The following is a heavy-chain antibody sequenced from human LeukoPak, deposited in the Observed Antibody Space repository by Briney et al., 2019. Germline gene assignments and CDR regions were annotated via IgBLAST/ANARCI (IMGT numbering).Heavy chain of an antibody. J-gene: IGHJ4*02. CDR3: AKDGSEWFGELFPSYYFDY. CDR1: GFTFS. CDR2: ISGSGGST. V-gene: IGHV3-23*01. Sequence: GGSLRLSCAASGFTFSWVRQAPGKGLEWVSAISGSGGSTYYADSVKGWFTISRDNSKNTLYLQMNSLRAEDTAVYYCAKDGSEWFGELFPSYYFDYWGQGTLVTVSS. D-gene: IGHD3-10*01.